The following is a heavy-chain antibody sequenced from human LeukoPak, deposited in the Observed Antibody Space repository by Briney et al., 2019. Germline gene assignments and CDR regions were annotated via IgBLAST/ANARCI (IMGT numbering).Heavy chain of an antibody. CDR1: GFTFSSYW. Sequence: QSGGSLRLSCAASGFTFSSYWMSWVRQAPGMGLEWVSAIGGSGADTYYADSVKGRFTISTDNSKTTLYLQMNNLRAEDTAVYYCAKVDWNEPIKNYYFDYWGQGTLVTVSS. CDR2: IGGSGADT. V-gene: IGHV3-23*01. CDR3: AKVDWNEPIKNYYFDY. J-gene: IGHJ4*02. D-gene: IGHD1-1*01.